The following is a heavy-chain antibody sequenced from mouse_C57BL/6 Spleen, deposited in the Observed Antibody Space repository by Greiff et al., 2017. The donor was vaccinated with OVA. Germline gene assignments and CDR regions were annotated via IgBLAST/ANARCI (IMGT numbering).Heavy chain of an antibody. V-gene: IGHV1-69*01. CDR3: ARVYSNLYYYAMDY. CDR1: GYTFTSYW. Sequence: QVQLQQPGAELVMPGASVKLSCKASGYTFTSYWMHWVKQRPGQGLEWIGEIDPSDSYTNYNQKFKGKSTLTVDKSSSTAYMQLSSLTSEDSAVYYCARVYSNLYYYAMDYWGQGTSVTVSS. CDR2: IDPSDSYT. D-gene: IGHD2-5*01. J-gene: IGHJ4*01.